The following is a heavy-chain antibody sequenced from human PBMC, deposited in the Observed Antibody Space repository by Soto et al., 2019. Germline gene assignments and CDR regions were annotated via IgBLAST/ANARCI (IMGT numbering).Heavy chain of an antibody. CDR1: GFTFSSYA. Sequence: EVQLLESGGGLVQPGGSLRLSCAASGFTFSSYAMSWVRQAPGKGLEWVTAISGSGGSTYYADSVKGRFTIYRDNSKNTLYLQMNSMRGEDTAVYYCAYSSSPFHYWGQGTLVTVSS. CDR2: ISGSGGST. J-gene: IGHJ4*02. D-gene: IGHD6-6*01. CDR3: AYSSSPFHY. V-gene: IGHV3-23*01.